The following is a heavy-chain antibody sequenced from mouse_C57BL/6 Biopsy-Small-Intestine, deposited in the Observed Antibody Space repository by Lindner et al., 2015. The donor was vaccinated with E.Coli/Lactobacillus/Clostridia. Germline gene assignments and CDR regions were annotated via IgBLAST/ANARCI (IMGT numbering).Heavy chain of an antibody. Sequence: SVKVSCKASGYTFTSYGISWVRRAPGQGLEWMGWISTYNGNTKYAQKFQGRVTMPTDTSTSTVYMELRSLISDDTAVYYCARGVSSFDYWGQGTLVTVSS. CDR1: GYTFTSYG. V-gene: IGHV1-7*01. CDR2: ISTYNGNT. CDR3: ARGVSSFDY. J-gene: IGHJ4*01.